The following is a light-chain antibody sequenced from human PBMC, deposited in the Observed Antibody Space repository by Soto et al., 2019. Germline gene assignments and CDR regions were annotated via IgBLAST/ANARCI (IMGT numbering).Light chain of an antibody. CDR2: GIS. V-gene: IGKV3-15*01. CDR3: QQYSQWPIT. Sequence: EIVLTQSPATLSVSPGEGATLSCRASQSINNNYLAWYQQKPGQAPRRLIYGISTRATGVPARFSGSGSGTEFTLSLSGLQSEDFAVYSCQQYSQWPITFGQGTRLEVK. J-gene: IGKJ5*01. CDR1: QSINNN.